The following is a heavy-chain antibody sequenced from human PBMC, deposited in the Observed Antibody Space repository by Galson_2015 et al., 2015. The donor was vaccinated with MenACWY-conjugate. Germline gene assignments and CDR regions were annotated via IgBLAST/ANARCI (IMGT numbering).Heavy chain of an antibody. Sequence: SLTCTVSGGSLSTYYWNWIRQSPTKGLEWIGYVYYSGSTNYNSSLKSRVTISVDTSKNQFSLKLTSVTAADTAVYYCARDISMVRGIMGLWGQGTLVTVSS. CDR3: ARDISMVRGIMGL. J-gene: IGHJ4*02. V-gene: IGHV4-59*01. CDR2: VYYSGST. D-gene: IGHD3-10*01. CDR1: GGSLSTYY.